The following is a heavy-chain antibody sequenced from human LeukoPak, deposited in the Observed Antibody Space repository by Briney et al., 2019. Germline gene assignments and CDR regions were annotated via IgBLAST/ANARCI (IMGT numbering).Heavy chain of an antibody. Sequence: GGSLRLSCAASGFTFSSYAMSWVRQAPGKGLEWVAVISYDGSNKYYADSVKGRFTISRDNSKNTLYLQMNSLRAEDTAVYYCANTKRKMTTSQIDYWGQGTLVTVSS. CDR3: ANTKRKMTTSQIDY. CDR1: GFTFSSYA. CDR2: ISYDGSNK. D-gene: IGHD4-11*01. V-gene: IGHV3-30*18. J-gene: IGHJ4*02.